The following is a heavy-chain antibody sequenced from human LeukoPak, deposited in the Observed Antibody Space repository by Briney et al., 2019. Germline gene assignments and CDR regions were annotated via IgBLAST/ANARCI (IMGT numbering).Heavy chain of an antibody. CDR2: INHSGST. CDR1: DGSFSGYY. D-gene: IGHD2-15*01. V-gene: IGHV4-34*01. J-gene: IGHJ5*02. Sequence: SETLSLTCAVYDGSFSGYYWSWIRQPPGKGLEWIGEINHSGSTNYNPSLKSRVTISVDTSKNQFSLKLSSVTAADTAVYYCASRAHDCSGGSCSTLPREGNVNWFDPWGQGTLVTVSS. CDR3: ASRAHDCSGGSCSTLPREGNVNWFDP.